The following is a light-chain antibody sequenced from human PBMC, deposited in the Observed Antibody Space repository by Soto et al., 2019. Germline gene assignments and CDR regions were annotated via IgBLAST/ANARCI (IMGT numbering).Light chain of an antibody. CDR1: QSVSSSR. Sequence: DIVLTQSPATLSLSPGARAPLSCGASQSVSSSRLAWSQQKPALAPRLLIYDGFLRATGIPDRFSGSGSGTDFTLTISRLEPEDFAVYYCQQYGNSPITFGQGTRLEI. V-gene: IGKV3D-20*01. CDR2: DGF. CDR3: QQYGNSPIT. J-gene: IGKJ5*01.